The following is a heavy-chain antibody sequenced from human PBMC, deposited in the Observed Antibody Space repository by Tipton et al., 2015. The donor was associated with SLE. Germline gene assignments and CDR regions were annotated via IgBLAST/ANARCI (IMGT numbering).Heavy chain of an antibody. V-gene: IGHV3-23*03. CDR3: TKAGHYDDRDY. J-gene: IGHJ4*02. CDR1: GFTFSSYA. Sequence: GSLRLSCAASGFTFSSYAMNWIRQAPGKGLEWVSTIYSGESTFYADSVKGRFTISRDNSKDTLYLQMNRLGAEDTAVYYCTKAGHYDDRDYWGQGTLVTVSS. CDR2: IYSGEST. D-gene: IGHD4-17*01.